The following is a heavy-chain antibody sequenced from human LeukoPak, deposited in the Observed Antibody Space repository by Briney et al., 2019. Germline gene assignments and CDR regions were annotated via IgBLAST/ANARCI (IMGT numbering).Heavy chain of an antibody. CDR3: ARDQRCGGDCYVFDY. Sequence: SVKVSCKASGCTFSSYAISWVRQAPGQGLEWMGRIIPIFGTANYAQKFQGRVTITADKSTSTAYMELSRLRSEDTAVYYCARDQRCGGDCYVFDYWGQGTLVTVSS. D-gene: IGHD2-21*02. J-gene: IGHJ4*02. CDR2: IIPIFGTA. V-gene: IGHV1-69*06. CDR1: GCTFSSYA.